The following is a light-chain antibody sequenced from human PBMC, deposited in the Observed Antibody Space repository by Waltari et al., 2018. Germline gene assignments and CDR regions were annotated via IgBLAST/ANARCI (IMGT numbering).Light chain of an antibody. CDR1: QGISGY. Sequence: DIQMTQSPSSLSASVGDRVTITCRASQGISGYLNWYQQKPGKAPKVLIYATSSVQSGVPSRFSGSRSGTDFTLTIISLQPEDFATYYCQQSYRTPPLTFGGGTKVEIK. CDR3: QQSYRTPPLT. V-gene: IGKV1-39*01. J-gene: IGKJ4*01. CDR2: ATS.